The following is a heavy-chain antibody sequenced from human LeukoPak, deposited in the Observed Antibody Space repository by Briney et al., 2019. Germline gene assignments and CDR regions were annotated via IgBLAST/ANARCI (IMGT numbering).Heavy chain of an antibody. CDR1: GFTFSEYY. J-gene: IGHJ4*02. CDR3: ARDRWGYDY. V-gene: IGHV3-11*01. CDR2: ISSSGSTI. D-gene: IGHD2-21*01. Sequence: TGGSLRLSCAASGFTFSEYYMSWFRQAPGKGREWVSYISSSGSTIYYAHSVKGRFTISRDNAKNSLYLQMNSLRAEDTAVYYCARDRWGYDYWGQGTLVTVSS.